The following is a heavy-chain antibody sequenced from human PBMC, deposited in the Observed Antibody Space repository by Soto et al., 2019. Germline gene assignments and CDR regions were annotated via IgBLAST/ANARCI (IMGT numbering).Heavy chain of an antibody. CDR2: ISISSSTI. J-gene: IGHJ4*01. V-gene: IGHV3-48*01. CDR3: AHRERITF. Sequence: GGSLRLACAASGFTFSSYSMNWVRQAPGKGLEWVSDISISSSTIYYADSVKGRFTISRDNSKNTLYLQMNSLSAEDTAVYYCAHRERITFWGQGTLVTVSS. CDR1: GFTFSSYS. D-gene: IGHD1-1*01.